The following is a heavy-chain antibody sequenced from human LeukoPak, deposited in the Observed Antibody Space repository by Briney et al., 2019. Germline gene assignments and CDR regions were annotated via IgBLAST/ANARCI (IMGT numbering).Heavy chain of an antibody. CDR2: ISSSSSYT. Sequence: GGSLRLFCAASGFTFSDYYMSWIRQAPGKGLEWVSYISSSSSYTNYADSVKGRFTISRDNAKNSLYLQMNSLRAEDTAVYYCARADCGGDCYEASGYFDYWGQGTLVTVSS. CDR3: ARADCGGDCYEASGYFDY. D-gene: IGHD2-21*02. V-gene: IGHV3-11*06. CDR1: GFTFSDYY. J-gene: IGHJ4*02.